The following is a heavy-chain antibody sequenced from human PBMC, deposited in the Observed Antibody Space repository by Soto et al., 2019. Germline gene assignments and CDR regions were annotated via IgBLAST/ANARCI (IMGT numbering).Heavy chain of an antibody. CDR1: GFALSSYA. V-gene: IGHV3-23*01. CDR3: APVPAASSYYNTDV. CDR2: IVDTGGRT. D-gene: IGHD2-2*01. J-gene: IGHJ6*02. Sequence: EVQLLESGGGLVQPGGSLRLSCTASGFALSSYAMNWVRQAPGKGLEWVSGIVDTGGRTFYADSVKGRFTISRDNAKNTLYLEMNSLRAEDTAIYYCAPVPAASSYYNTDVWGQGTTVTVSS.